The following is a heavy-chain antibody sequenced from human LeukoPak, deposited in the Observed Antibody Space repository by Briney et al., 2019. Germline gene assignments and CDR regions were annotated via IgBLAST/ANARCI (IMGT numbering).Heavy chain of an antibody. D-gene: IGHD3-22*01. CDR3: AKGSLYYYGSSGYYYVDY. CDR2: ISGSGGST. J-gene: IGHJ4*02. V-gene: IGHV3-23*01. Sequence: QTGGSLRLSCAASGFTFSSYAMSWVRQAPGKGLEWVSAISGSGGSTYYADSVKGRFTISRDNSKNTLYLQMNSLRAEDTAVYYCAKGSLYYYGSSGYYYVDYWGQGTLVTVSS. CDR1: GFTFSSYA.